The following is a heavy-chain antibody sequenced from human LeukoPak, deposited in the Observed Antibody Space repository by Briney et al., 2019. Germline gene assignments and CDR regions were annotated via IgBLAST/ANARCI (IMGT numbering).Heavy chain of an antibody. V-gene: IGHV3-30*02. Sequence: PGGSLRLSCAASGFTFRSYGMYWVRQAPGKGLEWVALIQYDGTNKYYADSVKGRFTISRDNSKNTLYLQMNSLRAEDTAVHYCAKDGIFFHYYDSSGYSHLDSWGQGTLVTVSS. CDR2: IQYDGTNK. CDR3: AKDGIFFHYYDSSGYSHLDS. J-gene: IGHJ4*02. CDR1: GFTFRSYG. D-gene: IGHD3-22*01.